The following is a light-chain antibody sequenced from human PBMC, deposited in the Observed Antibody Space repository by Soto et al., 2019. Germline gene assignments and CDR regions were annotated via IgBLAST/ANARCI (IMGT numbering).Light chain of an antibody. Sequence: DIQMTQSPSSLSAYVGDRVTITCRASQSISSYLNWYQQKPGKAPKLLIYAASSLQSGVPSRFSGSGSGTDFTLTISSLQPEDFETYYCQQSYSTLRTFGQGTKLEIK. V-gene: IGKV1-39*01. CDR1: QSISSY. J-gene: IGKJ2*01. CDR2: AAS. CDR3: QQSYSTLRT.